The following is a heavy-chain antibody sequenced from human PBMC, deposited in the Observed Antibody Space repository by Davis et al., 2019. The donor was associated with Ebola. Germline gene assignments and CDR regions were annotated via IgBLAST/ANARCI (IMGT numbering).Heavy chain of an antibody. CDR3: ARTNWDPPPRYYYYGMDV. CDR1: GYTFTSYY. Sequence: ASVKVSCKASGYTFTSYYMHWVRQAPGQGLEWMGIINPSGGSTSYAQKFQGRVTITRDTSASTAYMELSSLRSEDTAVYYCARTNWDPPPRYYYYGMDVWGQGTTVTVSS. V-gene: IGHV1-46*01. J-gene: IGHJ6*02. CDR2: INPSGGST. D-gene: IGHD1-1*01.